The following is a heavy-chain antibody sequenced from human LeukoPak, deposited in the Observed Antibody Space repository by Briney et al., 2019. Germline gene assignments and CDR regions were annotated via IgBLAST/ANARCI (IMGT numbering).Heavy chain of an antibody. CDR1: GFTFSSYA. V-gene: IGHV3-30-3*01. Sequence: GGSLRLSCAASGFTFSSYAMHWVRQAPGKGLEWVAVISYDGSNKYYADSVKGRFTISRDNSKNTLYLQMNSLRAEDTAVYYCARDPPGGNDANYFDYWGQGTLVTVSS. J-gene: IGHJ4*02. CDR3: ARDPPGGNDANYFDY. D-gene: IGHD4-23*01. CDR2: ISYDGSNK.